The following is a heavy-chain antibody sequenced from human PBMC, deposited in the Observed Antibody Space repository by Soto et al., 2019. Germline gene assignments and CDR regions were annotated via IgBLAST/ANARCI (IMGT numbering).Heavy chain of an antibody. CDR1: GCTFSSYA. V-gene: IGHV3-23*01. Sequence: PGGSLRLSCAASGCTFSSYAMSWVRQAPGKGLEWVSAISGSGGSTYYADSVKGRFTISRDNSKNTLYLQMNSLRAEDTAVYYCAKALTEYYDFWSGYYPFDYWGQGTLVTVSS. CDR2: ISGSGGST. J-gene: IGHJ4*02. D-gene: IGHD3-3*01. CDR3: AKALTEYYDFWSGYYPFDY.